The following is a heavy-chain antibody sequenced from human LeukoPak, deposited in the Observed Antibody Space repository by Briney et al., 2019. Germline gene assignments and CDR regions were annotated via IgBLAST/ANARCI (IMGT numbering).Heavy chain of an antibody. J-gene: IGHJ5*02. Sequence: ASVKVSCKASGYTFTSYGISWVRQAPGQGLEWMGWISAYNGNTNYAQKLQGRVTMTTDTSTSTAYMELRSLRSDDTAVYYCARVPAYGSSGYYYCDPWGQGTLVTVSS. CDR3: ARVPAYGSSGYYYCDP. V-gene: IGHV1-18*01. CDR2: ISAYNGNT. CDR1: GYTFTSYG. D-gene: IGHD3-22*01.